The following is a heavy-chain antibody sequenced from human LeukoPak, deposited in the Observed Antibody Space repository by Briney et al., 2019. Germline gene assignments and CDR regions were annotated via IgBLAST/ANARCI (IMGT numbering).Heavy chain of an antibody. D-gene: IGHD3-22*01. CDR2: ISYDGSNK. V-gene: IGHV3-30*18. J-gene: IGHJ1*01. Sequence: GRSLRLSCAASGFTFSSYGMHWVRQAPGKGLEWVAVISYDGSNKYYADSVKGRFTISRDNSKNTLYLQMNSLRTEDTAIYYCAKEDVVVITIRYFQHWGQGTLVTVSS. CDR1: GFTFSSYG. CDR3: AKEDVVVITIRYFQH.